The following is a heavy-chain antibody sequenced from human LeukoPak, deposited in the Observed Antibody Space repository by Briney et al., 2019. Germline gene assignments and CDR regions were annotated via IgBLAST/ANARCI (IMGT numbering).Heavy chain of an antibody. CDR3: ATSEGGGFFDY. CDR2: MHHTGST. D-gene: IGHD4-23*01. J-gene: IGHJ4*02. CDR1: GYSINSGYH. Sequence: SETLSLTCSVSGYSINSGYHWGWIRQPPGKGLEWIAIMHHTGSTHYNPSLQSRVTISIDTSKNHFSLKLRSVSAADTAIYYCATSEGGGFFDYWGQGTPVTVSS. V-gene: IGHV4-38-2*01.